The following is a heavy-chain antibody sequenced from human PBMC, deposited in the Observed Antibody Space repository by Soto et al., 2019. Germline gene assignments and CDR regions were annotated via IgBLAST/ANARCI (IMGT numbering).Heavy chain of an antibody. J-gene: IGHJ4*02. D-gene: IGHD3-22*01. Sequence: ASVKVSCKASGYTFTGYYMHWVRQAPGQGLEWMGWINPNSGGTNYAQKFQGRVTMTRDTSISTAYMELSRLRSDDTAVYYCARSFYDSSGYYPYYFDYWGQGTRVTGSS. CDR1: GYTFTGYY. V-gene: IGHV1-2*02. CDR3: ARSFYDSSGYYPYYFDY. CDR2: INPNSGGT.